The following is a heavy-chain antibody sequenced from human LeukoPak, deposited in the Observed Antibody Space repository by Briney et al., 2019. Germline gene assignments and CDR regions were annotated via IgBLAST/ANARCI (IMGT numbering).Heavy chain of an antibody. CDR1: GGSISSSSYY. Sequence: SETLSLTCTVSGGSISSSSYYWGWIRQPPGKGLEWIGSIYYSGSTYYNPSLKSRVTISVDTSKNQFSLKLGFVTAADTAVYYCARRYCSGGSCYRTQPFDYWGQGTLVTVSS. CDR3: ARRYCSGGSCYRTQPFDY. CDR2: IYYSGST. V-gene: IGHV4-39*07. J-gene: IGHJ4*02. D-gene: IGHD2-15*01.